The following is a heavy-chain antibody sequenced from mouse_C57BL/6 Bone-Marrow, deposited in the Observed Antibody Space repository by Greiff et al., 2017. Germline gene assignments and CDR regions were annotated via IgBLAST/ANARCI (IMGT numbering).Heavy chain of an antibody. CDR3: ATDYYGSSYWYFDV. J-gene: IGHJ1*03. V-gene: IGHV1-9*01. CDR1: GYTFTGYW. Sequence: QVQLQQSGAELMKPGASVKLSCKATGYTFTGYWIEWVKQRPGHGLEWIGEILPGSGSTNYNEKFKGKATFTADTYSNTAYMQLSSLTTEDSAIYYCATDYYGSSYWYFDVWGTGTTVTVSS. CDR2: ILPGSGST. D-gene: IGHD1-1*01.